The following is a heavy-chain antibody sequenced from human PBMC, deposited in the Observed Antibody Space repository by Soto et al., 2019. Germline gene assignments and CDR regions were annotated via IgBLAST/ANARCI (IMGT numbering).Heavy chain of an antibody. J-gene: IGHJ4*02. CDR2: IYYSGST. CDR3: MLGSGWKDFDY. D-gene: IGHD3-22*01. CDR1: GGSISGSSYY. Sequence: SETLSLTCTVSGGSISGSSYYWGWIRQPPGKGLEWIGNIYYSGSTYYNPSLRSRVTISVDTSKNQFSLKLSSVTAADTAVYYCMLGSGWKDFDYWGQGTLVTVSS. V-gene: IGHV4-39*01.